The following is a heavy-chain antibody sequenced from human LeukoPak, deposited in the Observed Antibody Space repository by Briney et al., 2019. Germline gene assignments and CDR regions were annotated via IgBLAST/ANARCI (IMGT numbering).Heavy chain of an antibody. CDR3: ARLNVVRGLYYFDC. CDR1: GYTFTDYF. CDR2: INPNSGGT. V-gene: IGHV1-2*02. D-gene: IGHD3-10*01. Sequence: ASVKVSCKASGYTFTDYFIHWVRQAPGQGLEWMGWINPNSGGTDYAQKFQGRVTMTRDTSISTAYMELSRVRADDTAVYYCARLNVVRGLYYFDCWGQGTLVTVSS. J-gene: IGHJ4*02.